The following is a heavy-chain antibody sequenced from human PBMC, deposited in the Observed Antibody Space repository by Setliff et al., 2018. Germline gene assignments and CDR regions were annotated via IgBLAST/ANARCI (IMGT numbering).Heavy chain of an antibody. CDR2: ISPHNGDT. J-gene: IGHJ5*02. CDR1: GYTFTDFG. Sequence: ASVKVSCKASGYTFTDFGVSWVRQAPGQGLEWVGWISPHNGDTNYAQKFQDRLSMTTDTSTSTAYMELRSLRADDTAVYYCERLVRHCTRISCQRTSEADLWGQGTQVTVSS. V-gene: IGHV1-18*01. CDR3: ERLVRHCTRISCQRTSEADL. D-gene: IGHD2-15*01.